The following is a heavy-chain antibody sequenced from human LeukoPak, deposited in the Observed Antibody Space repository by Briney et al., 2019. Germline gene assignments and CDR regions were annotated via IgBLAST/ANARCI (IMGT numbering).Heavy chain of an antibody. D-gene: IGHD2-2*01. CDR3: AKDRDCSSTRCYGDFDY. V-gene: IGHV3-23*01. Sequence: PGGSLRLSCAASGFTFSAYWMSWVRQAPGKGLEWVSAISGSGGSTYYADSVKGRFTISRDNSKNTLYLQMNSLRAEDTAVYYCAKDRDCSSTRCYGDFDYWGQGTLVTVSS. J-gene: IGHJ4*02. CDR1: GFTFSAYW. CDR2: ISGSGGST.